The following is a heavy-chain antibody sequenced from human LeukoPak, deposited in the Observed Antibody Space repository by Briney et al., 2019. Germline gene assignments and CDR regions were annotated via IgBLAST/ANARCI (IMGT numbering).Heavy chain of an antibody. V-gene: IGHV4-39*01. CDR1: GGSISSSSYY. CDR3: ASSRLVRGVIRWFDP. CDR2: IYYSGST. D-gene: IGHD3-10*01. Sequence: SETLSLTCTVSGGSISSSSYYWGWIRQPPGKGLEWIGSIYYSGSTYYNPSLKSRVTISVDTSKNQFSLKLSSVTAADTAVYYCASSRLVRGVIRWFDPWGQGTLVTVSS. J-gene: IGHJ5*02.